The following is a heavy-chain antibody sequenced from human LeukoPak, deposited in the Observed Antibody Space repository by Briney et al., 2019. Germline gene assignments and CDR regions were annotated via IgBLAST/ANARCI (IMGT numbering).Heavy chain of an antibody. D-gene: IGHD2-15*01. CDR1: GFSFHNYW. J-gene: IGHJ4*02. CDR3: ARDHSATGGCDY. Sequence: GSLKLSCAASGFSFHNYWMNWVRQAPGKGLEWVANINQDGTVVHYADSVKGRFVISRDNAKNSIYLQMNSLGAEDTAVYYSARDHSATGGCDYWGQGTLVTVSS. CDR2: INQDGTVV. V-gene: IGHV3-7*03.